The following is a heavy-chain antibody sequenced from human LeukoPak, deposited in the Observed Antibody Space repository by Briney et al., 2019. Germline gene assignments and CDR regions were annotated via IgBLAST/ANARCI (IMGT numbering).Heavy chain of an antibody. V-gene: IGHV3-21*01. CDR2: ISSSSSYI. Sequence: GGSLRLSCAASGFTFSSYSMNWVRQAPGKGLEWVSSISSSSSYIYYADSVKGRFTISRDNAKNSLYLQMNRLRAEDTAVYYCARDLAVADGGDYWGQGTLVTVSS. J-gene: IGHJ4*02. CDR1: GFTFSSYS. D-gene: IGHD6-19*01. CDR3: ARDLAVADGGDY.